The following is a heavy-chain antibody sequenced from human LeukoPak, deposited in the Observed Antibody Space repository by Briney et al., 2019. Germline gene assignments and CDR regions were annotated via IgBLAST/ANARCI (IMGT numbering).Heavy chain of an antibody. Sequence: GGSLRLSCAASGFTFSSYSMTWVRQAPGKGLEWVSAISGSGGSTYYADSVKGRFTISRDNSKNTLYLQMNSLRAEDTAVYYCAKSPWGPSRNLDYWGQGTLVTVSS. CDR1: GFTFSSYS. V-gene: IGHV3-23*01. CDR3: AKSPWGPSRNLDY. D-gene: IGHD7-27*01. J-gene: IGHJ4*02. CDR2: ISGSGGST.